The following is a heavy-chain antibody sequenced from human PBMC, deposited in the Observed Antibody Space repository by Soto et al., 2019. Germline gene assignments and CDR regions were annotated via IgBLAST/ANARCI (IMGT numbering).Heavy chain of an antibody. CDR3: ARAGCDGGSCYTLVGLRYGMDV. CDR2: ISYDGNNK. CDR1: GFTFSSYA. J-gene: IGHJ6*02. Sequence: QVQLLESGGGVVQPGRSLRLSCAASGFTFSSYAMYWVRQAPGKGLEWVAIISYDGNNKYYADSVKGRFTISRDSSKNTLYLQMNSLRAEDTAVYYCARAGCDGGSCYTLVGLRYGMDVWGQGTTVTVSS. D-gene: IGHD2-15*01. V-gene: IGHV3-30-3*01.